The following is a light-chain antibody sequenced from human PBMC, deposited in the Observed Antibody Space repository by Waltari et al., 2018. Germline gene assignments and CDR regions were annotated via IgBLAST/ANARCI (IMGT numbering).Light chain of an antibody. Sequence: EVVLTQSPATLSLSPGERTTLSCRASQSVSSDLMWYQQKPGQAPRLRIYDASNRATGTPARFSGSGSGTDFTLTISRLEPDDSAVYYCQQRTSWPRTFGQGTKVEIK. J-gene: IGKJ1*01. V-gene: IGKV3-11*01. CDR2: DAS. CDR3: QQRTSWPRT. CDR1: QSVSSD.